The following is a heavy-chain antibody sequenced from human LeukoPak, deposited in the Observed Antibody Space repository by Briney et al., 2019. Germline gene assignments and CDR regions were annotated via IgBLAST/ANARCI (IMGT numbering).Heavy chain of an antibody. J-gene: IGHJ4*02. D-gene: IGHD3-10*01. CDR3: ARKIHYYGSEIFDY. Sequence: ASVKVSCKASGYTLTRYGISWVRQALGHGLGWMGWISAYNGNTNYAQKLQGRVTMTTDTSTSTAYMELRSLRSDDTAVYYCARKIHYYGSEIFDYWGQGTLVTVSS. CDR2: ISAYNGNT. V-gene: IGHV1-18*01. CDR1: GYTLTRYG.